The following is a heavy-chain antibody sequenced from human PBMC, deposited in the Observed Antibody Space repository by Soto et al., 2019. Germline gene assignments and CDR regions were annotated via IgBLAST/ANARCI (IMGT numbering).Heavy chain of an antibody. CDR1: GFTFGTYA. CDR2: ISGTGGST. D-gene: IGHD6-6*01. V-gene: IGHV3-23*01. Sequence: PGGSLRLSFAASGFTFGTYAMSWVRQAPEKGLEWVSAISGTGGSTYYADSVKGRFTISRDNSKNTLYLQMNSLGAEDTAVYYCAKNWDTTSSSSSHWGQGTLVTVSS. J-gene: IGHJ4*02. CDR3: AKNWDTTSSSSSH.